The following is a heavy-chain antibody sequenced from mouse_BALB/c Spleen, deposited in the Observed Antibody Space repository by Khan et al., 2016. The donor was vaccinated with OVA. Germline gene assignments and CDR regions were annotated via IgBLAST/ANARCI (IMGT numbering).Heavy chain of an antibody. CDR2: ISYSGNT. Sequence: QLQEAGPGLVKPSQSLSLTCTVTGYSIASDYAWNWIRQFPGNKLEWMGFISYSGNTNDNPSLKSRISITRDTSKNQFFLQLNSVTSEDTATYYCARVYGGDFDYWGQGTTLTVSS. V-gene: IGHV3-2*02. J-gene: IGHJ2*01. D-gene: IGHD1-1*01. CDR1: GYSIASDYA. CDR3: ARVYGGDFDY.